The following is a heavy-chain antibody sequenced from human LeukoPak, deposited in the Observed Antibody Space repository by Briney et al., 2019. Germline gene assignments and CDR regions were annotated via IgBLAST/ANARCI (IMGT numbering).Heavy chain of an antibody. D-gene: IGHD6-13*01. CDR2: IYSGGTT. Sequence: GGSLRLSCTTSKFNFNSYGMTWVRQAPGKGLEWVSVIYSGGTTYYADSVKDRVTISRDIFKNTLYLQLNSLRADDTAVYYCAREAAAGTFDYWGQGTLVTVSS. CDR3: AREAAAGTFDY. J-gene: IGHJ4*02. CDR1: KFNFNSYG. V-gene: IGHV3-66*01.